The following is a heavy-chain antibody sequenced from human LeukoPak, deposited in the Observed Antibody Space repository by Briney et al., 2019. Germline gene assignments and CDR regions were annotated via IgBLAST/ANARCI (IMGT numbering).Heavy chain of an antibody. CDR1: GCIFSTYS. CDR2: IKRDGSQK. V-gene: IGHV3-7*01. D-gene: IGHD1-1*01. J-gene: IGHJ5*02. Sequence: GGSPRLSCAASGCIFSTYSMNWVRQAPGKGLEWVAHIKRDGSQKYYLDSVKGRFTISRDNAKNSLYLQMNSLRVEDTAVYYCARLGLEVGGPNWFDPWGQGTLVTVSS. CDR3: ARLGLEVGGPNWFDP.